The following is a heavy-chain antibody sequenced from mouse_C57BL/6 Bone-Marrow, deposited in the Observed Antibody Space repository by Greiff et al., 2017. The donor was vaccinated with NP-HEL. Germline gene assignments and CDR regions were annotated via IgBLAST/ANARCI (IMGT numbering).Heavy chain of an antibody. Sequence: QVQLKESGAELARPGASVKLSCKASGYTFTSYGISWVKQRTGQGLEWIGEIYPRSGNTYYNEKFKGKATLTADKSSSTAYMELRSLTSEDSAVYFCARTTVVVHWYFDVWGTGTTVTVSS. V-gene: IGHV1-81*01. CDR2: IYPRSGNT. J-gene: IGHJ1*03. CDR3: ARTTVVVHWYFDV. CDR1: GYTFTSYG. D-gene: IGHD1-1*01.